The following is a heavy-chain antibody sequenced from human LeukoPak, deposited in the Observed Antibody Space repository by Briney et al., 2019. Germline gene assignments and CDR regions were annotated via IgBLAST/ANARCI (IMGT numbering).Heavy chain of an antibody. V-gene: IGHV4-34*12. J-gene: IGHJ3*02. CDR1: GGSFSGYY. Sequence: KSSETLSLTCAVYGGSFSGYYWTWIRQPPGKGLEWIGEIIDTGSTKYNSSLKSRVTISVDTSKNQFSLKLSSVTAADTAVYYCASLGRGYNWNDRGAFDIWGQGTMVTVSS. D-gene: IGHD1-20*01. CDR2: IIDTGST. CDR3: ASLGRGYNWNDRGAFDI.